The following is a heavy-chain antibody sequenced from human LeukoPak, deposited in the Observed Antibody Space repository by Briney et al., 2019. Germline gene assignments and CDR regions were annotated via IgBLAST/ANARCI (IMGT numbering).Heavy chain of an antibody. J-gene: IGHJ6*03. D-gene: IGHD3-9*01. CDR1: GYTFTGYY. CDR2: INPNSGGT. CDR3: AKPRYLDYYYYMDV. V-gene: IGHV1-2*02. Sequence: VASVKVSCKASGYTFTGYYMHWVRQAPGQGLEWMGWINPNSGGTNYAQKFQGRVTMTRDTSISTAYMELSRLRSDDTAVYYCAKPRYLDYYYYMDVWGKGTTVTVSS.